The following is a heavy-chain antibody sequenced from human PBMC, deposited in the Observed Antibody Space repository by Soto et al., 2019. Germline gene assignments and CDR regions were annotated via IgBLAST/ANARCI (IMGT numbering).Heavy chain of an antibody. J-gene: IGHJ4*02. D-gene: IGHD4-4*01. CDR1: GFTFSSYA. Sequence: PGGSLRLSCAASGFTFSSYAMHWVRQAPGKGLEWVAVISYDGSNKYYADSVKGRFTISRDNSKNTLYLQMNSLRAEDTAVYYCARDNQFEPDYSNYGTLFGYWGQGTLVTVSS. CDR3: ARDNQFEPDYSNYGTLFGY. CDR2: ISYDGSNK. V-gene: IGHV3-30-3*01.